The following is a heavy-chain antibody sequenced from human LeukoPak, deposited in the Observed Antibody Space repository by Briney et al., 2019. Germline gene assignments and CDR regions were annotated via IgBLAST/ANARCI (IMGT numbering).Heavy chain of an antibody. CDR2: ICSSSNTI. CDR1: GFTFSSYS. CDR3: ARGGGRYSNWFDP. D-gene: IGHD1-26*01. V-gene: IGHV3-48*01. J-gene: IGHJ5*02. Sequence: TGGSLRLSCAVSGFTFSSYSMNWVRQAPGKGLEWVAYICSSSNTIYYADSVQGRFTLSRNNAKNSLYLQMNSLRAEDTALYYCARGGGRYSNWFDPWGQGTLVTVSS.